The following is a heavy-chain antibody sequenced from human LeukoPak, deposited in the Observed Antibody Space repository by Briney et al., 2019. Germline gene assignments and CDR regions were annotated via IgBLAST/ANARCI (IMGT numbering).Heavy chain of an antibody. V-gene: IGHV1-69*01. CDR3: GTLGNADGAY. Sequence: ASVKVSCRASGDTFSTYSISWVLQAPGEGLEWMGGIVPMFGAANYAQKFQGRVTITADESTSTTYMELGSLRSEDTAFYYCGTLGNADGAYWGQGTLVTVSS. J-gene: IGHJ4*02. D-gene: IGHD4/OR15-4a*01. CDR2: IVPMFGAA. CDR1: GDTFSTYS.